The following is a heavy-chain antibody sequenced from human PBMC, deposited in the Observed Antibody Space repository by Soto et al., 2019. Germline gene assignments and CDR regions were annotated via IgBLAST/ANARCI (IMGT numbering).Heavy chain of an antibody. CDR1: GGSISSGGYY. CDR3: ATRPPGATFFGVFDY. V-gene: IGHV4-61*08. J-gene: IGHJ4*02. Sequence: SETLSLTCTVSGGSISSGGYYWSWIRQHPGKGLEWIGYIYHSGTTNYNPSLESRVTMSLDTSKNQFSLKLNAVTAADTAVYCCATRPPGATFFGVFDYWSQGTLVTVSS. D-gene: IGHD3-10*01. CDR2: IYHSGTT.